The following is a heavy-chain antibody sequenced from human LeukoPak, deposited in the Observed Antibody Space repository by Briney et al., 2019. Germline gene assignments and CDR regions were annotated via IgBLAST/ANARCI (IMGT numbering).Heavy chain of an antibody. CDR1: GYTFTSYY. V-gene: IGHV1-46*01. D-gene: IGHD3-10*02. Sequence: ASVKVSCKASGYTFTSYYIHWVRQASGQGLEWMGIINPSGGSTSYPQKFQDRVTMTRDTSTSTVYMELSSLKSDDTAIYYCARGVFGELEKLMFQHWGQGTLVTVSS. CDR3: ARGVFGELEKLMFQH. J-gene: IGHJ1*01. CDR2: INPSGGST.